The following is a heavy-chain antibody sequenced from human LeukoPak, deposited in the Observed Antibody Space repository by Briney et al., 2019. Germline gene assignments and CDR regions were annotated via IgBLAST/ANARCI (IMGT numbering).Heavy chain of an antibody. CDR2: ISASGGST. J-gene: IGHJ4*02. CDR3: ARGDPRGVRYFDWLFPFDY. CDR1: GFTFSSYA. D-gene: IGHD3-9*01. V-gene: IGHV3-23*01. Sequence: GGSLRLSCAASGFTFSSYAMSWVRQAPGKGLEWVSAISASGGSTYYADSVKGRFTISRDNSKNTLYLQMNSLRAEDTALYYCARGDPRGVRYFDWLFPFDYWGQGTLVTVSS.